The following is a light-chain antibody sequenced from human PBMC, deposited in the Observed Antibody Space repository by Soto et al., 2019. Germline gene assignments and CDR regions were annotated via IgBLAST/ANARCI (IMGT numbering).Light chain of an antibody. CDR2: DVS. CDR1: SSDVGGYNY. CDR3: CSYAGSSYV. J-gene: IGLJ1*01. Sequence: QSVLTQPRSVSGCPGQSVTISCTGTSSDVGGYNYVSWYQQHPGKAPKLMIYDVSKRPSGVPDRFSGSKSGNTASLTISGLQAEDEVDYYCCSYAGSSYVFGTGTKVTVL. V-gene: IGLV2-11*01.